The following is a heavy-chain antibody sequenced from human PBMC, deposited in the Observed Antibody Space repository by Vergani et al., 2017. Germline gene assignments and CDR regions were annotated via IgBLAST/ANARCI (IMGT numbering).Heavy chain of an antibody. CDR3: ASRDITIFGVVIIRGYYYYGMDV. D-gene: IGHD3-3*01. V-gene: IGHV1-69*01. Sequence: QVQLVQSGAEVKKPGSSVKVSCKASGGTFSSYAISWVRQAPGQGLDWMGGIIPIFGTANYAQKFQGRVTITADESTSTAYMELSSLGSEDTAVYYCASRDITIFGVVIIRGYYYYGMDVWGQGTTVTVSS. CDR2: IIPIFGTA. J-gene: IGHJ6*02. CDR1: GGTFSSYA.